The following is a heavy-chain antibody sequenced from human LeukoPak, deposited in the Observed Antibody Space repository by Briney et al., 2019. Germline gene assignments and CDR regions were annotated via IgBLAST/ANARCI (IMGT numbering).Heavy chain of an antibody. J-gene: IGHJ3*02. CDR3: ARALYYYDSSGYADAFDI. Sequence: PSETLSLTCSVSGGSISSSSSYWGWIRQPPGKGLEWIGSIYYSGSSFDNPALKSRVTISVDTSKNQFSLKLSSVTAADTAVYYCARALYYYDSSGYADAFDIWGQGTMVTVSS. D-gene: IGHD3-22*01. CDR2: IYYSGSS. CDR1: GGSISSSSSY. V-gene: IGHV4-39*07.